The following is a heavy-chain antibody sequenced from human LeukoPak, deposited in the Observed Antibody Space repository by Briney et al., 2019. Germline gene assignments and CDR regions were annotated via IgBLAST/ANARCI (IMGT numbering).Heavy chain of an antibody. CDR3: VKGCSGTSCYDYYYYGMYV. CDR1: GFTFSSYA. D-gene: IGHD2-2*01. Sequence: GGSLRLSCSASGFTFSSYAMHWVRQAPGKGLEYVTAISSHGRSTYYADSVKGRFTISRDNSKNTLYLQMSSLRAEDTAVYYCVKGCSGTSCYDYYYYGMYVWGQGTTVTVSS. J-gene: IGHJ6*02. CDR2: ISSHGRST. V-gene: IGHV3-64D*06.